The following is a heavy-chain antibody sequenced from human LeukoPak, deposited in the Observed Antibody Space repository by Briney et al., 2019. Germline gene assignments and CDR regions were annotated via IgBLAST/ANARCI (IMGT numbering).Heavy chain of an antibody. CDR3: ARDRGYYDFWSGEGNNWFDP. V-gene: IGHV3-7*01. J-gene: IGHJ5*02. CDR1: GFTFSSYW. CDR2: IKQDGSEK. D-gene: IGHD3-3*01. Sequence: GGSLRLSCAASGFTFSSYWMSWVRQAPGKGLEWVANIKQDGSEKYYVDSVKGRFTISRDNAKNSLYLQMNSLRAEGTAVYYCARDRGYYDFWSGEGNNWFDPWGQGTLVTVSS.